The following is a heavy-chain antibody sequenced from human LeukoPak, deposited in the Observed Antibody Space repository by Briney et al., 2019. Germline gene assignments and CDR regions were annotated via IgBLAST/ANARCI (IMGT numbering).Heavy chain of an antibody. Sequence: RAGGSLRLSCAASGFTFSSYGMHWVRQAPGKGLEWVAFIRYDGSNKYYADSVKGRFTISRDNSKNTLYLQMNSLRAEDTAVYYCASLVVPASGPFDYWGQGTLVTVSS. CDR1: GFTFSSYG. D-gene: IGHD2-2*01. V-gene: IGHV3-30*02. CDR3: ASLVVPASGPFDY. CDR2: IRYDGSNK. J-gene: IGHJ4*02.